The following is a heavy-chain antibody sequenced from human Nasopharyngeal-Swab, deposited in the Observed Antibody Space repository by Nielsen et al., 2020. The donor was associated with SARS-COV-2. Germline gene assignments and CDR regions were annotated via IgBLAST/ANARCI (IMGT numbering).Heavy chain of an antibody. J-gene: IGHJ4*02. D-gene: IGHD3-9*01. CDR2: ISSSGSTI. CDR1: GFTFSDYY. Sequence: YWPDCGFTFSDYYMSWIRQAPGKGLEWVSYISSSGSTIYYADSVKGRFTISRDNAKNSLYLQMNSLRAEDTAVYYCARYGGIQILTGYFDYWGPGTLVTVSS. V-gene: IGHV3-11*04. CDR3: ARYGGIQILTGYFDY.